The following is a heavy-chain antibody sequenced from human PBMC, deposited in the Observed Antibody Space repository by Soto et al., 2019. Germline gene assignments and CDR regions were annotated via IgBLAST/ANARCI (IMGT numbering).Heavy chain of an antibody. CDR1: GYTFTSHG. Sequence: ASVKVSCKASGYTFTSHGISWVRRAPGQGLEWMGWISTYNGNTNYAQTLQGRVTMTTDTSTSTAYMELRSLRSDDTAVYYCARSLGYSSSDWFDPWGQGTLVTVSS. D-gene: IGHD6-6*01. J-gene: IGHJ5*02. CDR2: ISTYNGNT. V-gene: IGHV1-18*01. CDR3: ARSLGYSSSDWFDP.